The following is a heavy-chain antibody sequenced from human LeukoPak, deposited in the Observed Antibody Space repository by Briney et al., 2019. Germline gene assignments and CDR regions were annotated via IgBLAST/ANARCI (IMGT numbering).Heavy chain of an antibody. V-gene: IGHV4-59*01. D-gene: IGHD6-13*01. CDR2: IYYSGST. Sequence: NSSETLSLTCTVSGGSISSYYWSWIRQPPGKGLEWIGYIYYSGSTNYNPSLKSRVTISVDTSKNQFSLKLSSVTAADTAVYYCARDHSSYGMDVWGQGTTVTVSS. J-gene: IGHJ6*02. CDR1: GGSISSYY. CDR3: ARDHSSYGMDV.